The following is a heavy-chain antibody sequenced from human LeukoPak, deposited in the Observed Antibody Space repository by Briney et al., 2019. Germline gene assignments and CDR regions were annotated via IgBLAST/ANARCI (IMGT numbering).Heavy chain of an antibody. CDR3: AKFLVVAAAATGTAFDY. V-gene: IGHV3-23*01. CDR1: GFTFSSYA. Sequence: PGGSLRLSCAASGFTFSSYAMSWVRQAPGKGLEWVSAISGSGGSTYYADSVKGRFTISRDNSKNTLYLQMNSLRAEATAVYYCAKFLVVAAAATGTAFDYWGQGTLVTVSS. J-gene: IGHJ4*02. CDR2: ISGSGGST. D-gene: IGHD2-15*01.